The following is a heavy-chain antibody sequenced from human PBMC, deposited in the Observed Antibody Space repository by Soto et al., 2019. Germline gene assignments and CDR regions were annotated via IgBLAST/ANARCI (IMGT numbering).Heavy chain of an antibody. D-gene: IGHD2-21*02. J-gene: IGHJ3*02. V-gene: IGHV4-31*03. Sequence: SETLSITCTVSGGSISIGGYYWRCIRQHPGKGLEWIGYIYYSGSTYYNPSLKSRVTISVDTSKNQFSLKLSSVTAADTAVYYCARGGCGGDCRMVGAFDIWGQGTMVTVSS. CDR2: IYYSGST. CDR3: ARGGCGGDCRMVGAFDI. CDR1: GGSISIGGYY.